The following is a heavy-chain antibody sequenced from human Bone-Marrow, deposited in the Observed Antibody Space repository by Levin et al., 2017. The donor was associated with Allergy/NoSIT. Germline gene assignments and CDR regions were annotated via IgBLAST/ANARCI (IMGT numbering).Heavy chain of an antibody. CDR3: AREVASGSFVDY. D-gene: IGHD3-10*01. CDR2: IFYSGNT. J-gene: IGHJ4*02. V-gene: IGHV4-39*07. CDR1: GDSISSSSYY. Sequence: SETLSLTCSVSGDSISSSSYYWGWIRQPPGKGLEWIGTIFYSGNTYYNPSLKSRVTLSVDTSKNQFSLKLASVTAADTAVYYCAREVASGSFVDYWGQGTLVIVSS.